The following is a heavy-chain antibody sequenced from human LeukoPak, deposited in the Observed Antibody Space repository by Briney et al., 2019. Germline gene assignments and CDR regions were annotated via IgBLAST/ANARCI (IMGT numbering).Heavy chain of an antibody. Sequence: PSETLSLTCIVSGGSISSSSYYWGWIRQSPGKGLEWIGSIYYSGSSSYYNPSLKSRVTISVDTSKNQFSLKLDSVTAEDTAVYYCVEGGKKQQWLRVPPYYFISWGQGTLVTVSS. CDR2: IYYSGSSS. D-gene: IGHD5-18*01. CDR1: GGSISSSSYY. J-gene: IGHJ4*02. CDR3: VEGGKKQQWLRVPPYYFIS. V-gene: IGHV4-39*01.